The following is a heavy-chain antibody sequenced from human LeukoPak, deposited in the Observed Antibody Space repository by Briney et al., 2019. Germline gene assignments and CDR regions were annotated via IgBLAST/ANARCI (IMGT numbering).Heavy chain of an antibody. CDR3: ARLRRVTEYYFDY. CDR1: GFTFSSYS. D-gene: IGHD2-21*02. V-gene: IGHV3-48*04. CDR2: ISSSSSTI. J-gene: IGHJ4*02. Sequence: PGGSLRLSCAASGFTFSSYSMNWVRQAPGKGLEWVSYISSSSSTIYYADSVKGRFTISRDNAKNSLYLQMNSLRAEDTAVYYCARLRRVTEYYFDYWGQGTLVTVSS.